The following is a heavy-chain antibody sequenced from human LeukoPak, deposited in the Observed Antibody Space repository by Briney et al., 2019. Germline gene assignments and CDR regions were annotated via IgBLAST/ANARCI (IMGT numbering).Heavy chain of an antibody. CDR1: GYTLTELS. D-gene: IGHD3-9*01. CDR3: ATSPYYDILTGYPPLDY. Sequence: ASVKASCKVSGYTLTELSMHWVRQAPGKGLEWMGGFDPEDGETIYAQKFQGRVTMTEDTSTDTAYMELSSLRSEDTAVYYCATSPYYDILTGYPPLDYWGQGTLVTVSS. V-gene: IGHV1-24*01. CDR2: FDPEDGET. J-gene: IGHJ4*02.